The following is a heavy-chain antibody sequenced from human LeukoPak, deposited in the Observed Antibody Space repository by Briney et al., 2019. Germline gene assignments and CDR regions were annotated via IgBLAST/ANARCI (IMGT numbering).Heavy chain of an antibody. CDR2: IYTSGST. CDR1: GGSISSYY. Sequence: SETLSLTCTVSGGSISSYYWSWIRQPAGKGLGWIGRIYTSGSTNYNPSLKSRVTMSVDTSKNQFSLKLSSVTAADTAVYYCARDQSAFDIWGQGTMVTVSS. V-gene: IGHV4-4*07. J-gene: IGHJ3*02. CDR3: ARDQSAFDI.